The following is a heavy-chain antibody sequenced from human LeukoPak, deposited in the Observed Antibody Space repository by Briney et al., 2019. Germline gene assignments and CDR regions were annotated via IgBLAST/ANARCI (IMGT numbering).Heavy chain of an antibody. CDR1: GGSISSYY. D-gene: IGHD1-26*01. CDR2: IYYSGST. Sequence: SETLSLTCTVSGGSISSYYWSWIRQPPGKGLEWIGYIYYSGSTNYNPSLKSRVTISVDTFKNQFSLKLSSVTAADTAVYYCARDSIGGSYDYWGQGTLVTVSS. J-gene: IGHJ4*02. CDR3: ARDSIGGSYDY. V-gene: IGHV4-59*01.